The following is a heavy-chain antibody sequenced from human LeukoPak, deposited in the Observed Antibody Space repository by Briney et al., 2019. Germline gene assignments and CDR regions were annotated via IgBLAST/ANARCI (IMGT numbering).Heavy chain of an antibody. V-gene: IGHV3-30*18. CDR1: GFIFSSYG. Sequence: GGSLRLSCEASGFIFSSYGMHWVRQAPGKGLEWVAVISYDGSNKYYADSVKGRFTISRDNSKNTLYLQMNSLRAEDTAVYYCAKDLYRLHPYGSASPGYWGQGTLVTVSS. D-gene: IGHD3-10*01. CDR2: ISYDGSNK. J-gene: IGHJ4*02. CDR3: AKDLYRLHPYGSASPGY.